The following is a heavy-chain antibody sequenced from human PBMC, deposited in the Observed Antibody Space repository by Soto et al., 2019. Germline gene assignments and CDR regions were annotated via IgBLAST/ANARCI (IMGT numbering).Heavy chain of an antibody. D-gene: IGHD3-3*01. V-gene: IGHV1-69*13. CDR3: ARIRRDYDFWSGPQTYGMDV. Sequence: GASVKVSCKASGGTFSSYAISWVRQAPGQGLEWMGGIIPIVGTANYAQKFQGRVTITADEATSTAYVELSSLRSEDTAVYYCARIRRDYDFWSGPQTYGMDVWGQGTTVTVSS. CDR2: IIPIVGTA. CDR1: GGTFSSYA. J-gene: IGHJ6*02.